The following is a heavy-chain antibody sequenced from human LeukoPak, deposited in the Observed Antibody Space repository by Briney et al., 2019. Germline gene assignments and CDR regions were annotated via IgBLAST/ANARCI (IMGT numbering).Heavy chain of an antibody. CDR2: INPNSGGT. CDR1: GYTFTIYY. J-gene: IGHJ3*02. Sequence: GASVKVSCKASGYTFTIYYMHWVRQAPGQGLEWMGRINPNSGGTNYAQKFQGRVTMTRDTSISTAYMELSRLRSDDTAVYYCARARHYDSSGYPHGRNAFDIWGQGTMVTVSS. CDR3: ARARHYDSSGYPHGRNAFDI. D-gene: IGHD3-22*01. V-gene: IGHV1-2*06.